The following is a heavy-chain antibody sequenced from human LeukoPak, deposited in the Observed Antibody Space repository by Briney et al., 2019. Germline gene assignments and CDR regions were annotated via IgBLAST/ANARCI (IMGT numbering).Heavy chain of an antibody. Sequence: KSSETLTLTCTVSGGSISSSSYYWSWIRQPPGKGLEWIGYIYYSGSTNYNPSLKSRVTISVDTSKNQFSLKLSSVTAADTAVYYCARSYYYDSSGYPAFDYWGQGTLVTVSS. CDR1: GGSISSSSYY. D-gene: IGHD3-22*01. V-gene: IGHV4-61*05. J-gene: IGHJ4*02. CDR2: IYYSGST. CDR3: ARSYYYDSSGYPAFDY.